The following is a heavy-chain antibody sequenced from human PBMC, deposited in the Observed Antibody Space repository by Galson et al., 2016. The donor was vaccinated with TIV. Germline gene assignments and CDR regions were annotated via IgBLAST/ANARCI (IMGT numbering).Heavy chain of an antibody. CDR3: ARGGGDGQKALTHFDH. Sequence: CAISGDSVSSKSAAWNWIRQSPSRGLEWLGRTYSRSRWYNGYAVSVRSRISINPDTSKNQFSLQLNSVTPEDTAIYYCARGGGDGQKALTHFDHWGQGTLVTVSS. V-gene: IGHV6-1*01. J-gene: IGHJ4*02. CDR1: GDSVSSKSAA. CDR2: TYSRSRWYN. D-gene: IGHD5-24*01.